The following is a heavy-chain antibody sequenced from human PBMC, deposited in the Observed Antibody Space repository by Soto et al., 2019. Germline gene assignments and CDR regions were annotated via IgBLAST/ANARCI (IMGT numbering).Heavy chain of an antibody. V-gene: IGHV4-34*01. Sequence: SETLSLTCAVYGGSFSGYYWSWIRQPPGKGLEWIGEINHSGSTNYNPSLKSRVTISVDTSKNQFSLKLSSVTAADTAVYYCARGHDGFVRPDAFDIWGQGTMVTVSS. J-gene: IGHJ3*02. D-gene: IGHD3-10*01. CDR3: ARGHDGFVRPDAFDI. CDR2: INHSGST. CDR1: GGSFSGYY.